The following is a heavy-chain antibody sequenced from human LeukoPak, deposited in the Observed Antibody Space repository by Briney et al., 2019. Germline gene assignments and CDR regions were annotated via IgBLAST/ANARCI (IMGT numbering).Heavy chain of an antibody. CDR3: ARDDLWGVTTVH. CDR1: GFTFSSCS. Sequence: GGSLRLSCAASGFTFSSCSMNWVRQAPGKGLEWVSSITGSSSYTSYADSVKGRFTISRDNAKNSLYLQMNSLRAEDTAVYYCARDDLWGVTTVHWGQGTLVAVSS. CDR2: ITGSSSYT. V-gene: IGHV3-21*01. D-gene: IGHD4-17*01. J-gene: IGHJ4*02.